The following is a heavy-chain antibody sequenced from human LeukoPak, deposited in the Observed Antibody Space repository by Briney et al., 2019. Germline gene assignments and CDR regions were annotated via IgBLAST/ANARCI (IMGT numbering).Heavy chain of an antibody. CDR1: DLPSVGYA. D-gene: IGHD3-10*01. J-gene: IGHJ4*02. CDR2: IRNDGGNK. V-gene: IGHV3-30*02. CDR3: AKGGAVYGSAKDY. Sequence: LGGPLRSSCEALDLPSVGYAITWVRQAPGKGLKGLAFIRNDGGNKYYADSVKGRFTISRDNSKDTLYLQMNSLRTEDTAVYHCAKGGAVYGSAKDYWGQGTLVTVSS.